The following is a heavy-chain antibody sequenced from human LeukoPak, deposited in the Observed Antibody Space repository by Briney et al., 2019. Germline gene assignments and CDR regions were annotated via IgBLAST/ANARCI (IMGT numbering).Heavy chain of an antibody. J-gene: IGHJ6*03. CDR2: INPNSGGT. D-gene: IGHD4-11*01. V-gene: IGHV1-2*02. CDR3: ARDYSNYDYYYMDV. Sequence: ASVKVSCKASGYTFTGYYMHWVRQAPGQGLEWMGWINPNSGGTNYAQKFQGRVTMTRDTSISTAYMELSRLRSDDTAVYYCARDYSNYDYYYMDVWGKGTMVTVSS. CDR1: GYTFTGYY.